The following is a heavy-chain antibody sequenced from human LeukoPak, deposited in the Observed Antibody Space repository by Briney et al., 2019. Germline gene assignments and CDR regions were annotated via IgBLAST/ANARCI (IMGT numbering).Heavy chain of an antibody. V-gene: IGHV1-46*01. J-gene: IGHJ6*04. CDR1: GYTFTSYY. D-gene: IGHD2-2*01. Sequence: ASVKVSCKASGYTFTSYYMHWVRQAPGQGLEWMGIINRSGGSTSYAQKFQGRVTMTRDTSTSTVYMELSSLRSEDTAVYYCARDIVVVPAAYSLGMDVWGKGTTVTVSS. CDR3: ARDIVVVPAAYSLGMDV. CDR2: INRSGGST.